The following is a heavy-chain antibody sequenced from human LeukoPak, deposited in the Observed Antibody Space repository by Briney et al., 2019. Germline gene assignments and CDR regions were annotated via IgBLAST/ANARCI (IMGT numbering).Heavy chain of an antibody. D-gene: IGHD4-23*01. V-gene: IGHV3-64*02. CDR2: ISGNGDNT. CDR1: GFSFSSHA. J-gene: IGHJ4*02. Sequence: PGGSLRLSCAASGFSFSSHAMHWVRQAPGKGLEYVSAISGNGDNTWYRDSVKGRFSISRDNSEQMLYLQMGSLRAEDTAVYYWGRAFGNSGSDYWGQGTLVTVSS. CDR3: GRAFGNSGSDY.